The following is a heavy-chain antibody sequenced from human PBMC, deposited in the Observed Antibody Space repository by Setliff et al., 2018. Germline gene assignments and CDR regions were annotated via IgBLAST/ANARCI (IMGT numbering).Heavy chain of an antibody. D-gene: IGHD3-22*01. CDR3: ARVAPHYYDSSGPSFDY. CDR2: IIPIFGTA. CDR1: GGTFSIYT. V-gene: IGHV1-69*08. Sequence: SVKVSCKASGGTFSIYTISWVRQAPGQGLEWMGRIIPIFGTANYAQKFQGRVTMTRDTSTSTVYMELSSLRSEDTAVYYCARVAPHYYDSSGPSFDYWGQGTPVTVSS. J-gene: IGHJ4*02.